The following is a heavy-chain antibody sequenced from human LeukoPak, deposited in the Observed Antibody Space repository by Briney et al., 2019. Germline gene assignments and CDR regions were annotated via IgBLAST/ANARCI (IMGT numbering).Heavy chain of an antibody. CDR1: GFTFSSYW. D-gene: IGHD3-9*01. Sequence: GGSLRLSCAASGFTFSSYWMHWVRQAPGKGLVWVSRINSDGSSTNYADSVKGRFTISRDNAKNTLYLQMNSLRAEDTAVYYCAKVLSLRHFDWVLYIDHWGQGTLVTVSS. CDR3: AKVLSLRHFDWVLYIDH. CDR2: INSDGSST. V-gene: IGHV3-74*01. J-gene: IGHJ4*02.